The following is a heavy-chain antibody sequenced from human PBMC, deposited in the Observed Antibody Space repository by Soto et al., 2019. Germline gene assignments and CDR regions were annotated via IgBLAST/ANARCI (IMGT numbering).Heavy chain of an antibody. Sequence: EVQLLESGGGLVQPGGSLRLSCAASGFTFSSYAMSWVRQAPGKGLEWVSAISGSGGSTYYADSVKGRFTISRDNSKNTLYLQMNSLRAEDTAVYYCASPGNSSSWTYYYYGMDVWGQGTTVTVSS. D-gene: IGHD6-13*01. CDR1: GFTFSSYA. CDR2: ISGSGGST. CDR3: ASPGNSSSWTYYYYGMDV. J-gene: IGHJ6*02. V-gene: IGHV3-23*01.